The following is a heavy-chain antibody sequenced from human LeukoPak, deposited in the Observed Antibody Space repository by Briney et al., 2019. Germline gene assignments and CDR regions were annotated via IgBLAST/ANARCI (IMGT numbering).Heavy chain of an antibody. J-gene: IGHJ4*02. Sequence: GSSVKVSCKASGYTFTSYGISWVRQAPGQGLEWMGWISAYNGNTNYAQKLQGRVTMTTDTSTSTAYMELRSLRSDDTAVYYCARALGIVGATWTLHYWGQGTLVTVSS. V-gene: IGHV1-18*01. D-gene: IGHD1-26*01. CDR2: ISAYNGNT. CDR3: ARALGIVGATWTLHY. CDR1: GYTFTSYG.